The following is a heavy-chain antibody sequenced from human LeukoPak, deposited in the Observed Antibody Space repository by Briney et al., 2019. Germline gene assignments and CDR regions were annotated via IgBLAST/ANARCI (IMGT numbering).Heavy chain of an antibody. CDR1: GFTFSNVG. CDR3: VTDHYDSSGNYYFAWIS. D-gene: IGHD3-22*01. V-gene: IGHV3-15*01. Sequence: GGSLRLSCAASGFTFSNVGMEWLRQTPGKGLEWVAHITHRPAGGTARNDALVKGRFTISRDDPKNPLYLQMDSLRTEDTGLYYCVTDHYDSSGNYYFAWISGGQGTMVTVS. J-gene: IGHJ3*01. CDR2: ITHRPAGGTA.